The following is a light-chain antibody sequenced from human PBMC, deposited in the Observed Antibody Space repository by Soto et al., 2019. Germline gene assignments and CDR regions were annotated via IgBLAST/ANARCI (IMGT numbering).Light chain of an antibody. Sequence: EVVLTQSPATLSLSPGDSATLSCRASRSISSYLAWYQQKPGQAPRLLIYAASSRATGISDRFSGSGSGTDFTLIINRLDPEDSAVYYCQHNGRSFGQGTRLEIK. CDR3: QHNGRS. J-gene: IGKJ5*01. V-gene: IGKV3-20*01. CDR2: AAS. CDR1: RSISSY.